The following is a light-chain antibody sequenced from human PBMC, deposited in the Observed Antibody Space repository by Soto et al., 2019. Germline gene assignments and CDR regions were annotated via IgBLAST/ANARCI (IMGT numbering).Light chain of an antibody. CDR1: QGISSY. CDR2: GAS. Sequence: DIQMPQSPSSLSASVGYRVTITCRTSQGISSYLAWYQHKPGKPPKLLIYGASTLQSGVPSRFSGSGSGTDFTLTISSLQPEDVATYYCQTYNSAPLFGGGTKVDIK. J-gene: IGKJ4*01. CDR3: QTYNSAPL. V-gene: IGKV1-27*01.